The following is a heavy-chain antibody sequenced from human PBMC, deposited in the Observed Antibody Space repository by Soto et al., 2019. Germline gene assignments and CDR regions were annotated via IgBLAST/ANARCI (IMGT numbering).Heavy chain of an antibody. CDR1: GFTFSSYA. D-gene: IGHD3-22*01. Sequence: GGSLRLSCAASGFTFSSYAMSWVRQAPGKGLEWVSAISGSGGSTYYADSVKGRFTISRDNSKNTLYLQMNSLRAEDTAIYYCAKAVFISTLQYYYYGMDVWGQGTTVTVSS. V-gene: IGHV3-23*01. CDR3: AKAVFISTLQYYYYGMDV. CDR2: ISGSGGST. J-gene: IGHJ6*02.